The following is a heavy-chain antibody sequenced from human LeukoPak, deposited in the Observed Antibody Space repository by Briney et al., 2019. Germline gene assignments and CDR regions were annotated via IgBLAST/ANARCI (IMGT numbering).Heavy chain of an antibody. J-gene: IGHJ4*02. CDR1: GFTFSSYE. V-gene: IGHV3-48*03. CDR3: ARDYGGSSPFDY. Sequence: PGGSLRLSCAASGFTFSSYEMHWVRQAPGKGLEWVSYISSSGSTTYYADSVKGRFTISRDNAKNSLHLQMNSLRAEDTAVYYCARDYGGSSPFDYWGQGTLVTVSS. D-gene: IGHD4-23*01. CDR2: ISSSGSTT.